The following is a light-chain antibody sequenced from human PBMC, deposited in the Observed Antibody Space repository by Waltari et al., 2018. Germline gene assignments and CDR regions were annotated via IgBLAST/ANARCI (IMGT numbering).Light chain of an antibody. V-gene: IGKV3-20*01. CDR3: QQYDASPPMYT. Sequence: EIVLTQSPGTLSLSPGERATLSCRTSQRVSTTFFSGYQQKPGQAPRLLIYGAYNRATGIHDRFSGSGSGTDFTLTISRLEPEDFAVFYCQQYDASPPMYTFGQGTKLEIK. CDR2: GAY. J-gene: IGKJ2*01. CDR1: QRVSTTF.